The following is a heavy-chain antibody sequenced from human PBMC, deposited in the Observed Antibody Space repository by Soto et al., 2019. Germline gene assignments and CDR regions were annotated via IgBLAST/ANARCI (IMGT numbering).Heavy chain of an antibody. CDR2: IIPLFGTA. Sequence: SVKLSCKASGCTFSTYAIDWVRQAPGQGLEWMGGIIPLFGTAKYAQNFQGRITITADESTNTAYMELRSLRSQDTAVYYCARGVHYDSSGYYYFYWGQGTLVTVS. CDR3: ARGVHYDSSGYYYFY. V-gene: IGHV1-69*13. CDR1: GCTFSTYA. D-gene: IGHD3-22*01. J-gene: IGHJ4*02.